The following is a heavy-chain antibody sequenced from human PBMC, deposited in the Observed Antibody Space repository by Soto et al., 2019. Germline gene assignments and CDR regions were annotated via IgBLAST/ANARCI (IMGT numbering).Heavy chain of an antibody. Sequence: QVQLVQSGAVVKKPGSSVKVSCKASGGTFSNYPISWVRQAPGQWLEWMGGIIPIFGTVNYAQKFQGRVTITADESTSTAYMELSSLRSEDTAVYYCARGNHRWLQLWYFDLWGRGTLVTVSS. CDR3: ARGNHRWLQLWYFDL. J-gene: IGHJ2*01. CDR1: GGTFSNYP. V-gene: IGHV1-69*12. CDR2: IIPIFGTV. D-gene: IGHD5-12*01.